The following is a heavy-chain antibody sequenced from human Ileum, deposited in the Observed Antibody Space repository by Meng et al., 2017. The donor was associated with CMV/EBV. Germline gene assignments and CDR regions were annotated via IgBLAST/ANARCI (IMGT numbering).Heavy chain of an antibody. J-gene: IGHJ4*02. D-gene: IGHD6-13*01. Sequence: GESLKISCAASGFTFSSYGVSWVRQAPGKGLEWVSAITGSGRTTYYADSVKGRFTISRDNSKNTLYLHMNSLRAEDTAVYYCAKIDQQQNYFDCWGQGKLVNGSS. V-gene: IGHV3-23*01. CDR2: ITGSGRTT. CDR1: GFTFSSYG. CDR3: AKIDQQQNYFDC.